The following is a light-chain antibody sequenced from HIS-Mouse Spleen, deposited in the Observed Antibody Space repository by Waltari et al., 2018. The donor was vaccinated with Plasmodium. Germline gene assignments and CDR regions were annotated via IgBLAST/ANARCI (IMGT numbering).Light chain of an antibody. CDR3: CSYAGSYTWV. Sequence: QSALTQPRSVSGSPGQSVTISCTGTSSDVGGYNYVSWYQQHPGKAPKLMMYDVSKRPSWVPERFAGSKSGNTASLTISGLQAEDEAEYYCCSYAGSYTWVFGGGTKLTVL. CDR1: SSDVGGYNY. V-gene: IGLV2-11*01. CDR2: DVS. J-gene: IGLJ3*02.